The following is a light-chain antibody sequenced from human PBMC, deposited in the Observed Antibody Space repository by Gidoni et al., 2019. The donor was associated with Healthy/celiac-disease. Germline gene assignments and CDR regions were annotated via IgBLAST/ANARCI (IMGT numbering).Light chain of an antibody. V-gene: IGKV1-5*01. CDR1: QSISSW. Sequence: DIQMTQSPSTLSASVGDRVTITCRASQSISSWLAWYQQKPGKAPKLLIYDASSWESGAPSRFSGSGSGTEFTLTISSRQPDDFATYYCQQYNSYPLTFGGGTKVEIK. J-gene: IGKJ4*01. CDR3: QQYNSYPLT. CDR2: DAS.